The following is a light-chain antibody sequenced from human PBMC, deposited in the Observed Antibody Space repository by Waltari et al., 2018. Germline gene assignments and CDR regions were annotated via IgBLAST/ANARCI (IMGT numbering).Light chain of an antibody. J-gene: IGLJ1*01. Sequence: WYQPRPGEARFLAWYKHSDRPAGIPERFSGSSSGTTVTVTISGVEPEGEADYYGQSTDSRGTYVFGAGTTVTVL. CDR3: QSTDSRGTYV. CDR2: KHS. V-gene: IGLV3-25*03.